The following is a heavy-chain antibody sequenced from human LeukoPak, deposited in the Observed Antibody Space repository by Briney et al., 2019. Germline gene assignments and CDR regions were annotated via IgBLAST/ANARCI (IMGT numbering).Heavy chain of an antibody. CDR3: ARETIFGVVTDAFDI. Sequence: SETLSLTCTVSGGSISSSSYYWGWIRQPPGKGLEWIGSIYYSGSTYYNPSLKSRVTISVDTSKNQFSLKLSSVTAADTAVYYCARETIFGVVTDAFDIWGQGTMVTVSS. CDR1: GGSISSSSYY. D-gene: IGHD3-3*01. CDR2: IYYSGST. J-gene: IGHJ3*02. V-gene: IGHV4-39*07.